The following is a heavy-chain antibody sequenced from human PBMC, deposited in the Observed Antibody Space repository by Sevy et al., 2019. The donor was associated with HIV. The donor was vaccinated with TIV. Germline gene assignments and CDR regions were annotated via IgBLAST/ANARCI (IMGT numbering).Heavy chain of an antibody. CDR3: ETDKSLRGYSYGFFDY. V-gene: IGHV1-24*01. CDR1: GYTLTELS. CDR2: FDPEDGET. Sequence: ASVKVSCKVSGYTLTELSMHWVRQAPGKGLEWMGGFDPEDGETIYAQKFQGRVTMTEDTSTDTAYMELSSLRSEDTAVYYCETDKSLRGYSYGFFDYWGQGTLVTVSS. D-gene: IGHD5-18*01. J-gene: IGHJ4*02.